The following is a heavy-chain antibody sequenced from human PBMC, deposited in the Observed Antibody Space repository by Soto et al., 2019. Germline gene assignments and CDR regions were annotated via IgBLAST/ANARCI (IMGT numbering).Heavy chain of an antibody. V-gene: IGHV3-23*01. D-gene: IGHD4-17*01. CDR2: IGGDGEST. Sequence: EEQLLESGGGLVKPGGSLRLSCAASGFTFSRYAMSWVRQIPGKGLECVSAIGGDGESTHYADSVKGRFTISRDNSKNALYLRLNSVGVEDTAVWYGAKVGGFDPWGQGTLVTVSS. CDR1: GFTFSRYA. CDR3: AKVGGFDP. J-gene: IGHJ5*02.